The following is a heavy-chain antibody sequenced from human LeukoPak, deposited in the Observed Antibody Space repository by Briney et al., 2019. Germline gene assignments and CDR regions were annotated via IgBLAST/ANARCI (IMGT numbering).Heavy chain of an antibody. J-gene: IGHJ4*02. CDR3: ASYQNGYSYGSGNDY. CDR2: IIPIFGTA. V-gene: IGHV1-69*13. CDR1: GGTFSSYA. D-gene: IGHD5-18*01. Sequence: SVKVSCKASGGTFSSYAISWVRQAPGQGLEWMGGIIPIFGTANYAQKFQGRVTITADESTSTAYMELSSLRSEDTAVYYCASYQNGYSYGSGNDYWGQGTLVTVSS.